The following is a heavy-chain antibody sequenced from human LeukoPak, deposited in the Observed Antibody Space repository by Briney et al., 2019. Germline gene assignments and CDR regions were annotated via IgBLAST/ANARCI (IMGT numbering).Heavy chain of an antibody. Sequence: SQTLSLTCTVSGGSISSGSYYWSWIRQPAGKGLEWIGRIYTSGSTNYNPSLKSRVTISVDTSKNQFSLKLSSVTAADTAVYYCARAEQLFYYMDVWGKGTTVTVSS. V-gene: IGHV4-61*02. CDR1: GGSISSGSYY. CDR2: IYTSGST. J-gene: IGHJ6*03. CDR3: ARAEQLFYYMDV. D-gene: IGHD6-6*01.